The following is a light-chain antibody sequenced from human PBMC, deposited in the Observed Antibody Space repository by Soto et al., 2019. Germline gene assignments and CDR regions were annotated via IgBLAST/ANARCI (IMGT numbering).Light chain of an antibody. J-gene: IGKJ1*01. Sequence: IVLTQSPGTVSLSPGERATLSCRASETIGRAYFAWYQHRPGRTPRLVLSGTSNRAAGVPDRFGGSGSGADFTLTISGVEPEDFAVYYCHQYATSPQTFGQGTKVEIK. CDR3: HQYATSPQT. V-gene: IGKV3-20*01. CDR1: ETIGRAY. CDR2: GTS.